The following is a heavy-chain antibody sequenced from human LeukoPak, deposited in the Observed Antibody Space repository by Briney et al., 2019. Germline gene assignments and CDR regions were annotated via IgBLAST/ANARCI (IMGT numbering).Heavy chain of an antibody. CDR1: GYTFTSYG. J-gene: IGHJ3*02. CDR2: ISAYNGNT. V-gene: IGHV1-18*04. D-gene: IGHD3-9*01. CDR3: ARAAGNYDILTGYTSSAFDI. Sequence: EASVKVSCKASGYTFTSYGISRVRQAPGQGLEWMGWISAYNGNTNYAQKLQGRVTMTTDTSTSTAYMELRSLRSDDTAVYYCARAAGNYDILTGYTSSAFDIWGQGTMVTVSS.